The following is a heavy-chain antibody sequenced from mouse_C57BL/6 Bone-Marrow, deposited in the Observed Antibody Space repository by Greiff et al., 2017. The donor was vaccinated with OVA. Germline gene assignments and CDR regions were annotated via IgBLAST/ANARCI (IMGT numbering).Heavy chain of an antibody. CDR2: IYPSDSET. J-gene: IGHJ2*01. V-gene: IGHV1-61*01. CDR1: GYTFPSYW. CDR3: ATDY. Sequence: VQLQQPGAELVRPGSSVKLSCKASGYTFPSYWIDWVTQRHGQGLEWIGNIYPSDSETHYNQKFQDKATLTVDKASSTAYRQIISLTSEDSAVYYCATDYWGQGTTLTVSS.